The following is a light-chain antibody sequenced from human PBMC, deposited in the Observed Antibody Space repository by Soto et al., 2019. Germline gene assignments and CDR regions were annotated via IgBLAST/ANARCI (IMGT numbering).Light chain of an antibody. J-gene: IGKJ2*03. CDR3: QQYAYSPPHS. CDR2: AAS. V-gene: IGKV1-17*01. Sequence: DIQMTQSPSSLSASVGDRVTITCRASQGIRNNLGWYQQKPGKAPKRLIYAASSLQSGVPSRFSGRGSGTEFTLTISSLQPEDFATYYCQQYAYSPPHSFGQGTKLEIK. CDR1: QGIRNN.